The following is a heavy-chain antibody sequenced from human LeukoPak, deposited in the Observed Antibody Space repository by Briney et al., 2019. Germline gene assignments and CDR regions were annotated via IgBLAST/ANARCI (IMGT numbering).Heavy chain of an antibody. V-gene: IGHV1-18*01. CDR1: GYTFTSYG. J-gene: IGHJ4*02. Sequence: ASVKVSCKASGYTFTSYGISWVRQAPGQGLEWMGWISAYNGNTNYAQKLQGRVTMTTDTSTSTAYMELRSLRSDDTAVYYCARDSGLLVGATTVDYWGQGTLVTVSS. CDR2: ISAYNGNT. D-gene: IGHD1-26*01. CDR3: ARDSGLLVGATTVDY.